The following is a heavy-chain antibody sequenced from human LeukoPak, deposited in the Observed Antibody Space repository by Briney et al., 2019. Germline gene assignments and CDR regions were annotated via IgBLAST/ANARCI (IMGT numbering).Heavy chain of an antibody. Sequence: PGGSLRLSCAASGFTFSSYGVHWVRQAPGKGLEWVAFIRYDGSNKYYADSVKGRFTISRDNSKNTLHLQMNSLRAEDTAVYYCAKVYYGADYYFDYWGQGTLVTVSS. CDR1: GFTFSSYG. J-gene: IGHJ4*02. V-gene: IGHV3-30*02. CDR3: AKVYYGADYYFDY. CDR2: IRYDGSNK. D-gene: IGHD3-22*01.